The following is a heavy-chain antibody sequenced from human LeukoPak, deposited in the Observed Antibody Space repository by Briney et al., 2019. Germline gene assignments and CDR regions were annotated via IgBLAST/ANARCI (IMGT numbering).Heavy chain of an antibody. CDR1: GGSISSSAYY. Sequence: SETLSLTCTVSGGSISSSAYYWGWIRQPPGKGLEWIGSFYYSGSTYYNPSLKSRVAISVDTSKNQFSLKLSSVTAADTAVYYCCGSHSGSYYNGDFDYWGQGTLVTVSS. V-gene: IGHV4-39*01. J-gene: IGHJ4*02. CDR3: CGSHSGSYYNGDFDY. CDR2: FYYSGST. D-gene: IGHD3-10*01.